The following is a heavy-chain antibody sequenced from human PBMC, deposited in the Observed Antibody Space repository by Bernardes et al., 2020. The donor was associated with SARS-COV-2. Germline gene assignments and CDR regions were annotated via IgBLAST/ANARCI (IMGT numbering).Heavy chain of an antibody. CDR1: GFTFSSYV. V-gene: IGHV3-23*01. CDR2: ISDSGGRT. CDR3: CRVSPVVDAYYDALDI. Sequence: GRSLRLSCAASGFTFSSYVMSWVRQAPGKGLEWVSTISDSGGRTYYADSVKGRFTISRDKSKNTLYLQMDSLRVEDTAVYYCCRVSPVVDAYYDALDIWDQGTMVSVSS. J-gene: IGHJ3*02. D-gene: IGHD3-22*01.